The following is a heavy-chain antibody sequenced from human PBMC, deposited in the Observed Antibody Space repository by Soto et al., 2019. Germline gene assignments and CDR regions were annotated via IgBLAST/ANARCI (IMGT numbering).Heavy chain of an antibody. CDR1: GYTFTSYD. J-gene: IGHJ6*03. CDR3: ARGVIAARTPPSYYYYYMDV. V-gene: IGHV1-8*01. Sequence: ASVKVSCKASGYTFTSYDINWVRQATGQGLEWMGWMNPNSGNTGYAQKFQGRVTMTRNTSISTAYMELSSLRSEDTAVYYCARGVIAARTPPSYYYYYMDVWGKGTTVTVSS. CDR2: MNPNSGNT. D-gene: IGHD6-25*01.